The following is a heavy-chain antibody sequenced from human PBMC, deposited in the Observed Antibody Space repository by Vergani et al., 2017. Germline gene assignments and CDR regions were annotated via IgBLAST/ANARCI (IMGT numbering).Heavy chain of an antibody. V-gene: IGHV3-11*04. Sequence: QVQLVESGGGLVKPGGSLRLSCTASGFFFSDYYMSWLRQAPGKGLEWISYIASSDTTVYYADSVKGRFTISRDNAKNSLYLEMNSLRAEDTAVYYCAGDHRDFSGSGSPYSFDHWGQGAQVTVPS. CDR1: GFFFSDYY. J-gene: IGHJ5*02. CDR3: AGDHRDFSGSGSPYSFDH. D-gene: IGHD3-10*01. CDR2: IASSDTTV.